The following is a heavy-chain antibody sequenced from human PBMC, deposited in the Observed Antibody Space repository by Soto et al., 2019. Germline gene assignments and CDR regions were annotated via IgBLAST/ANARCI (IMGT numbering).Heavy chain of an antibody. CDR3: AREDSIIIPAVSDF. CDR2: ISKSDYT. CDR1: GFAFNNYG. J-gene: IGHJ4*02. Sequence: XGSLSLSFTVSGFAFNNYGINWVRQAPGKGLEWVSSISKSDYTYYSDSVKGRFTISRDNAKNSVSLQMNTLRVEDTAVYYCAREDSIIIPAVSDFWGQGTLVTVSS. V-gene: IGHV3-21*01. D-gene: IGHD2-2*01.